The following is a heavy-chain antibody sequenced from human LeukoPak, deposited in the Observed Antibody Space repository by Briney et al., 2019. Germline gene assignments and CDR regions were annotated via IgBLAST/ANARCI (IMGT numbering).Heavy chain of an antibody. Sequence: PSETMSLTSTVSGGSISSYYWSWIRQPPGKGLEWIGYIYYSGSTNYNPSLKSRVTISVDTSKNQFSLKLSSVTAADTAVYYCARDGGKATDYAADYWGQGTLVTVSS. CDR2: IYYSGST. V-gene: IGHV4-59*01. D-gene: IGHD3-16*01. J-gene: IGHJ4*02. CDR1: GGSISSYY. CDR3: ARDGGKATDYAADY.